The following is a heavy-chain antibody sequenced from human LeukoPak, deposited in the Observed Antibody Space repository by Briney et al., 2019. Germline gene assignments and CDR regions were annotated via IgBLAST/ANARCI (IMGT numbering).Heavy chain of an antibody. V-gene: IGHV3-21*01. CDR3: ARGRANGYSIGDAFDI. CDR2: ISGTSGYI. D-gene: IGHD5-18*01. Sequence: GGSLRLSCAASGFTFSSYIMNWVRQAPGKGLEWVSSISGTSGYIFHADSVKGRSTISRDNARTSLYLQMNSLRAEDSAIYYCARGRANGYSIGDAFDIWGQGTVVTVSS. CDR1: GFTFSSYI. J-gene: IGHJ3*02.